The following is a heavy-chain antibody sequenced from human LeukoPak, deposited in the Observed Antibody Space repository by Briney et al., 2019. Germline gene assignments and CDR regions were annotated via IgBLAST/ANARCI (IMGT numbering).Heavy chain of an antibody. D-gene: IGHD5-18*01. CDR3: AKPPTPQGYSYGPSYFDY. Sequence: GGSLRLSCAASGFTFSSYGMHWVRQAPGKGLEWVAFIRYDGSNKYYADSVKGRFTISRDNSKNTLYLQMNSLRAEDTAVYYCAKPPTPQGYSYGPSYFDYWGQGTLVTVSS. V-gene: IGHV3-30*02. CDR1: GFTFSSYG. J-gene: IGHJ4*02. CDR2: IRYDGSNK.